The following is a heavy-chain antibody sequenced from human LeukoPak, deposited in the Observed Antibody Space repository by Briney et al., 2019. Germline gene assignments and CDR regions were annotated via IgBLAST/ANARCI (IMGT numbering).Heavy chain of an antibody. CDR3: ARRQGRRGIVGPTILKGAFDI. CDR2: ISSDSNFI. Sequence: PGGSLRLSCAASGFTFSSYSMNWVRQAPGKGLEWVSFISSDSNFIYYADSVKGRFTGSRDNAENSLYLQMNSLSPEDTAVYYCARRQGRRGIVGPTILKGAFDIWGQGTMVTVSS. CDR1: GFTFSSYS. D-gene: IGHD1-26*01. J-gene: IGHJ3*02. V-gene: IGHV3-21*01.